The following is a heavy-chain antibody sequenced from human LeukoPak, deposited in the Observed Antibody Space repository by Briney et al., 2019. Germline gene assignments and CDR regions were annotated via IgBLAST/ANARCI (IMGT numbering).Heavy chain of an antibody. CDR1: GGSFSGYY. Sequence: SETLSLTCAVYGGSFSGYYWSWIRQPPGKGLEWIGEINHSGSTNYNPSLKSRVTISVDTSKNQFSLKLSSVTAADTAVYYCARVRQNDYIDYWGQGTLVTVSS. J-gene: IGHJ4*02. CDR2: INHSGST. D-gene: IGHD2/OR15-2a*01. CDR3: ARVRQNDYIDY. V-gene: IGHV4-34*01.